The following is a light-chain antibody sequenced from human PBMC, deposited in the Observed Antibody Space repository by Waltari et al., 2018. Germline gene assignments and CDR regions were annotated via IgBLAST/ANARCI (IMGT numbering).Light chain of an antibody. J-gene: IGLJ3*02. V-gene: IGLV1-40*01. CDR2: HNN. CDR3: QSFDRSLTSWV. Sequence: QSVLTQPPSVSGAPGQRVPISCTGGLANLGAHFDVHWYQQLPGLAPRLLIHHNNHRPSGVPDRFSGSKSDTSASLAITGRQAEDEADYYCQSFDRSLTSWVFGGGTKLTVL. CDR1: LANLGAHFD.